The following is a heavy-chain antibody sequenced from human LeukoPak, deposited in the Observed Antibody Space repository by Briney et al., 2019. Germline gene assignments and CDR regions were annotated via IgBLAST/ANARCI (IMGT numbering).Heavy chain of an antibody. Sequence: GASVKVSCKASGYTFTGYYMHWVRQAPGQGLEWMGRINPNSGGTNYAQKFQGRVTMTRDTSISTAYMELSRLRSDDTAVYYYARAPRNSSTMLDYWGQGTLVTVSS. D-gene: IGHD6-13*01. V-gene: IGHV1-2*06. CDR3: ARAPRNSSTMLDY. CDR2: INPNSGGT. J-gene: IGHJ4*02. CDR1: GYTFTGYY.